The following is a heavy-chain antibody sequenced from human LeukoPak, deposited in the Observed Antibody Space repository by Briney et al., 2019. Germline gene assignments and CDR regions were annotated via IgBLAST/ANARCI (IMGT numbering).Heavy chain of an antibody. CDR1: GFIFSSST. Sequence: GGSLRLSCAASGFIFSSSTMNWVRQAPGKGLEWVSSISSSSSYIYYADSVKGRFTISRDNAKNSLYLQMNSLRAEDTAVYYCARDHETSFGYSSSWFDYWGQGTLVTVSS. V-gene: IGHV3-21*01. CDR2: ISSSSSYI. CDR3: ARDHETSFGYSSSWFDY. J-gene: IGHJ4*02. D-gene: IGHD6-13*01.